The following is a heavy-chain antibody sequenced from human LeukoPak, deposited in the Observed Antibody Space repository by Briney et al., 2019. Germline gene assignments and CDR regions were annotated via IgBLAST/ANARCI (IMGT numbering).Heavy chain of an antibody. Sequence: GESLKISCKGSGYTFTTYWIGWVRQMPGKGLEGMGIIYPGDSDPRYSPSFQGQVTISADTSISTAYLQWNSLKASDSAMYYCVRHGLGSSWFGFDYWGQGTLVTVSS. CDR2: IYPGDSDP. CDR1: GYTFTTYW. D-gene: IGHD6-13*01. CDR3: VRHGLGSSWFGFDY. V-gene: IGHV5-51*01. J-gene: IGHJ4*02.